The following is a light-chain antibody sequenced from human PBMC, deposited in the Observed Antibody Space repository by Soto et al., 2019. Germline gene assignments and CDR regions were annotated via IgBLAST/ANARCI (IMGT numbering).Light chain of an antibody. Sequence: EIMLTQSPATLSLSPGERATLSCRSSQSVRNYLSWYQQKPGQAPRLLIYGTSSRATGISDRLSGSGSGTDFSLTISRLEPEDFAVYYCQQYGSSPITFGQGTRLE. CDR3: QQYGSSPIT. J-gene: IGKJ5*01. CDR1: QSVRNY. V-gene: IGKV3-20*01. CDR2: GTS.